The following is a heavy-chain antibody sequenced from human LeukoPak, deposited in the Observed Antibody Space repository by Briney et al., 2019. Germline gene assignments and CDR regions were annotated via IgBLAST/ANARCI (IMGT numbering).Heavy chain of an antibody. CDR3: ARVEKKSSSWYGQGLNWFAP. D-gene: IGHD6-13*01. V-gene: IGHV4-34*01. CDR2: INHSGST. J-gene: IGHJ5*02. Sequence: PSETLSLTCAVYGGSFSGYYWSWIRQPPGKGLEWIGEINHSGSTNYNPSLKSRVTISVDTSKNQFSLKLTSVTAADTAVYYCARVEKKSSSWYGQGLNWFAPWGLGTLVTVSS. CDR1: GGSFSGYY.